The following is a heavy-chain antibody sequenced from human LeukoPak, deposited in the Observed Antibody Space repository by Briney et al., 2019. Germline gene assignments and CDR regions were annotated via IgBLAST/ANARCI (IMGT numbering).Heavy chain of an antibody. J-gene: IGHJ4*02. D-gene: IGHD1-26*01. CDR1: GGSISSYY. Sequence: PSETLSLTCTVSGGSISSYYWSWIRQPAGKGLEWIGRIYTSGSTNYNPSLKSRVTISVDTSKNQFSLKLSSVTAADTAVYYCARERLVGATKYFDYWGQGTLVTVSS. CDR3: ARERLVGATKYFDY. CDR2: IYTSGST. V-gene: IGHV4-4*07.